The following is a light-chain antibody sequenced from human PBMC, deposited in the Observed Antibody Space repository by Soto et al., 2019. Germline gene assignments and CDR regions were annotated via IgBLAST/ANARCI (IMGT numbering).Light chain of an antibody. J-gene: IGLJ2*01. CDR2: VNSDGSH. V-gene: IGLV4-69*01. CDR3: QTWGTGIQVV. CDR1: SGHSSYA. Sequence: QLVLTQSPSASASLGASVKLTCTLSSGHSSYAIAWHQQQPEKGPRYLMKVNSDGSHSKGDGIPDRFSGSSSGAERYLTISSLQSEDEADYYCQTWGTGIQVVFGGGTKLNVL.